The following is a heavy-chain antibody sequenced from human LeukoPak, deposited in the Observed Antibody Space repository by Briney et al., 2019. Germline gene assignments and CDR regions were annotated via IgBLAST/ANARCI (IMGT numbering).Heavy chain of an antibody. CDR2: IYYSGST. J-gene: IGHJ5*02. Sequence: SETLSLTCTVSGGSISSYYWSWIRQPPGKGLEWIGYIYYSGSTNYNPSLKSRVTISVDTSKNQFSLKLSSVTAADTAVYYCASTAMAGTENWFDPWGQGTLVTVSS. CDR3: ASTAMAGTENWFDP. CDR1: GGSISSYY. D-gene: IGHD6-19*01. V-gene: IGHV4-59*08.